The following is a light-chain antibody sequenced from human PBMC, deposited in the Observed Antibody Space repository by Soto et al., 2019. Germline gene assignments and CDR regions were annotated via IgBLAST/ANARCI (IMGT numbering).Light chain of an antibody. V-gene: IGKV1-5*03. CDR2: QAS. CDR1: QNIRTW. J-gene: IGKJ1*01. CDR3: QQSSTYLWT. Sequence: DIQMTQSPSTLSASVGDRVTMTCRASQNIRTWLAWYQQKPGKAPRLLMYQASSLKSGVPSRFSGRGSETEFTITIPRLQHDDTETYFYQQSSTYLWTFGQGNQVDVK.